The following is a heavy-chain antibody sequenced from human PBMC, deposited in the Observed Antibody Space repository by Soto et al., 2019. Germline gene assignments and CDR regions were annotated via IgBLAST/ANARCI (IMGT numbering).Heavy chain of an antibody. CDR3: ARDQSDFWSGYRFLRETNYYMDV. Sequence: GESLKISCKGSGYSFTSYWIGWVRQMPGKGLEWMGIIYPGDSDTRYSPSFQGRVTMTRDTSTSTVYMELSSLRSEDTAVYYCARDQSDFWSGYRFLRETNYYMDVWGKGTTVTVSS. D-gene: IGHD3-3*01. J-gene: IGHJ6*03. CDR1: GYSFTSYW. V-gene: IGHV5-51*01. CDR2: IYPGDSDT.